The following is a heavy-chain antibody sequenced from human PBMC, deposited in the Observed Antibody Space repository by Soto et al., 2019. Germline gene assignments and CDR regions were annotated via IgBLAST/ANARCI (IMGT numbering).Heavy chain of an antibody. Sequence: QVQLVESGGGVVQPGRSLRLSCAASGFTFSSYAMHWVRQAPGKVLEWVAVISYDGSNKYYADSVKGRFTISRDNSKNTLYLQMNSLRAEDTAVYYCAGDPVAYCGGDCRTFDYWGQGTLVTVSS. CDR2: ISYDGSNK. J-gene: IGHJ4*02. D-gene: IGHD2-21*02. CDR1: GFTFSSYA. CDR3: AGDPVAYCGGDCRTFDY. V-gene: IGHV3-30-3*01.